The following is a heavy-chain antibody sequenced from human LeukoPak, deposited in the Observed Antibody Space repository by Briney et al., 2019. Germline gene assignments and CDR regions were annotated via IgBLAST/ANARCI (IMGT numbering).Heavy chain of an antibody. CDR3: ARGSTGGSGSYPFYYMDV. V-gene: IGHV1-69*13. CDR1: GGTFSSYA. Sequence: SVKVSCKASGGTFSSYAISWVRQAPGQGLEWMGGIIPIFGTANYAQKFQGRVTITADESTNTAYMELSSLRSEDTAVYYCARGSTGGSGSYPFYYMDVWGKGTTVTVSS. D-gene: IGHD3-10*01. CDR2: IIPIFGTA. J-gene: IGHJ6*03.